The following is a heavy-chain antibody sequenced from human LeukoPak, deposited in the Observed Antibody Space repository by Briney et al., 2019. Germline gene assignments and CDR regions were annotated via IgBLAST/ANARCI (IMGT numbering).Heavy chain of an antibody. CDR2: ISSSSSYI. J-gene: IGHJ4*02. Sequence: GGSLRLSCAASGFTFSSYSMNWVRQAPGKGLEWVSSISSSSSYIYYADSVKGRFTISRDNAKNSLYLQMNSLRAEDTAVYYCARADAREPGAYDYWGQGTLVTVSS. V-gene: IGHV3-21*01. CDR1: GFTFSSYS. D-gene: IGHD1-14*01. CDR3: ARADAREPGAYDY.